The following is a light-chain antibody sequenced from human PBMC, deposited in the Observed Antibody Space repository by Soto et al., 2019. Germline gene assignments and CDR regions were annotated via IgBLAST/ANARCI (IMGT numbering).Light chain of an antibody. V-gene: IGLV1-51*01. J-gene: IGLJ1*01. CDR1: TSNIGKNF. Sequence: QSVLTRPPSVSAAPGQKVTITCSGSTSNIGKNFISWYQQVPGTAPKLLIYDNNQRPLGIPDRFSGSKSGTSGTLDISGLQSGDEADYYCGAWDTNLSAGLFGPGTKVTVL. CDR2: DNN. CDR3: GAWDTNLSAGL.